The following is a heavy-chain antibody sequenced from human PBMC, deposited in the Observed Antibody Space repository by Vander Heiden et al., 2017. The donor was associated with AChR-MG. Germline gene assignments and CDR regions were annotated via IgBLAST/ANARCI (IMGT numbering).Heavy chain of an antibody. J-gene: IGHJ6*02. CDR3: AATAVRMGHTYYYTWDI. D-gene: IGHD3-22*01. CDR1: GVSFSSHI. Sequence: QVQLVQSGAEVKKPGSSVKVSCKASGVSFSSHIISWVRQAPGQGLEWLGWIMPVMRTTDYTQRFQDRVTITAEESSSTAYMELSSLGYEDTAVYYCAATAVRMGHTYYYTWDIWGQGTKVSVS. CDR2: IMPVMRTT. V-gene: IGHV1-69*01.